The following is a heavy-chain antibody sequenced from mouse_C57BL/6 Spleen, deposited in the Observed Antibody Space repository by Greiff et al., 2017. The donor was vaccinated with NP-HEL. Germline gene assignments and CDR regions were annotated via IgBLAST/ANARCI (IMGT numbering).Heavy chain of an antibody. Sequence: VQRVESGPGLVQPSQSLSITCTVSGFSLTSYGVHWVRQSPGKGLEWLGVIWSGGSTDYNAAFISRLSISKDNSKSQVFFKMNSLQADDTAIYYCARTYSNYEGYFDVWGTGTTVTVSS. CDR2: IWSGGST. CDR1: GFSLTSYG. V-gene: IGHV2-2*01. D-gene: IGHD2-5*01. CDR3: ARTYSNYEGYFDV. J-gene: IGHJ1*03.